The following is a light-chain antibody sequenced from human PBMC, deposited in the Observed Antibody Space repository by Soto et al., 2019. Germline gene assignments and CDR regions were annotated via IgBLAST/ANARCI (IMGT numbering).Light chain of an antibody. CDR3: QQYGSSPFT. CDR1: QSVSSSF. CDR2: GGS. V-gene: IGKV3-20*01. J-gene: IGKJ2*01. Sequence: ETVLTQSPGTLSLSPGERATLSCRASQSVSSSFLAWYQQKSGQAPRLLIYGGSSRATGIADRFSGSGSGTDFTLTISRLEPEDFAVYYCQQYGSSPFTFGQGTKLEIK.